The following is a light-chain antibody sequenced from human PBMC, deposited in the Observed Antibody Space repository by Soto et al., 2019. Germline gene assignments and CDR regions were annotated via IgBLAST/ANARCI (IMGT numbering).Light chain of an antibody. CDR3: QQYSNWPRT. CDR2: GAS. CDR1: RSVSSN. V-gene: IGKV3-15*01. J-gene: IGKJ1*01. Sequence: EIVMTQSPGTLSLSPGERATLSCRASRSVSSNLAWYQQRPGQAPRLLIYGASTRATDIPPRFSGSGSGTEFILTISSLQSEDFAVYYCQQYSNWPRTFGQGTKVDIK.